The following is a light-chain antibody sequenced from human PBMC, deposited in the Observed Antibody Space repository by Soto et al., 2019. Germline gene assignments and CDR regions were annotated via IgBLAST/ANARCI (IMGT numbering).Light chain of an antibody. CDR2: AAS. V-gene: IGKV1-39*01. Sequence: DIQLTQSPSSLSASVGDKVTITCRASQSIRSYLNWVQQKPGKAPKLLIYAASSLQSGVPSRFSGSGSGTDFTLTISSLQPEDFATYYCQQSYSTLGITFGQGTRLRL. CDR1: QSIRSY. J-gene: IGKJ5*01. CDR3: QQSYSTLGIT.